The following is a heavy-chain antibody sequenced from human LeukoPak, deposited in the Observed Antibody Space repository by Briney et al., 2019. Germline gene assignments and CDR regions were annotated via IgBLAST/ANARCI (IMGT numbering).Heavy chain of an antibody. D-gene: IGHD2-15*01. CDR1: GYSFTSYW. Sequence: GESLKISCKGSGYSFTSYWIGWVRQMPGKGLEWMGIIYPGDSDTRYSPSFQGQVTISADKSISTAYLQWSSLKASDTAMYYCARGGFCSGGSCYLWGAFDIWGQGTMVTVSS. CDR3: ARGGFCSGGSCYLWGAFDI. CDR2: IYPGDSDT. V-gene: IGHV5-51*01. J-gene: IGHJ3*02.